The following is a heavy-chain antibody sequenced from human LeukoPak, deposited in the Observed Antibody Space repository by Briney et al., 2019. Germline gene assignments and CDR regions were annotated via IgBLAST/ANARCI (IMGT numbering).Heavy chain of an antibody. CDR2: IIPILGTA. CDR1: GGTFSSYA. D-gene: IGHD5-18*01. CDR3: ASNDGYSYGYKFDY. V-gene: IGHV1-69*13. J-gene: IGHJ4*02. Sequence: GASVKVSCKASGGTFSSYAISWVRQAPGQGLEWMGGIIPILGTANYAQKFQGRVTITADESTSTAYMELSSLRSEDTAVYYCASNDGYSYGYKFDYWGQGTLVTVSS.